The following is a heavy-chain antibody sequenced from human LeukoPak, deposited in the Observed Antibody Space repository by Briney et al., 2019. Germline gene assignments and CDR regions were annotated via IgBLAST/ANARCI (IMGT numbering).Heavy chain of an antibody. CDR2: INPNSGGT. CDR3: ARDLTTVRRSLHLKYFDY. J-gene: IGHJ4*02. V-gene: IGHV1-2*02. CDR1: GYTFTGYY. D-gene: IGHD3-10*01. Sequence: GASVKVSCKASGYTFTGYYMHWVRQAPGQGLEWMGWINPNSGGTNYTQKFRGRLTMTRDTSISTAYMELSRLRSDDTAVYYCARDLTTVRRSLHLKYFDYWGQGTLVPVSS.